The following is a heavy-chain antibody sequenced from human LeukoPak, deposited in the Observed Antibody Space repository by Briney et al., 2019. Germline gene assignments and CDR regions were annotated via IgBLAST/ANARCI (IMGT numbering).Heavy chain of an antibody. CDR2: IKQDGSEK. D-gene: IGHD3-22*01. CDR3: ARFPMTFDF. CDR1: GFIFSNYW. Sequence: GGSLRLSCAVSGFIFSNYWMSWVRQAPGKGLEWVANIKQDGSEKYYVDSVKGRFTISRDNAKSSLYLQMNNLRAEDTAVYYCARFPMTFDFWGQGTLVTVSS. J-gene: IGHJ4*02. V-gene: IGHV3-7*03.